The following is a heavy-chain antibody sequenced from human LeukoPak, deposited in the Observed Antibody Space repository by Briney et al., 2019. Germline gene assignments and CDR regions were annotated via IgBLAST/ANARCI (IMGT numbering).Heavy chain of an antibody. J-gene: IGHJ5*01. CDR1: GGSISSSSYY. V-gene: IGHV4-39*07. Sequence: PSETLSLTCTVSGGSISSSSYYWGWIRQPPGKGLEWIGSIYYSGSTYYNPSLKSRVTISVDTSKNQFSLKLSSVTAADTAVYYCARGRVGGAYNYGPHFDSWGRGTLVTVSS. CDR2: IYYSGST. CDR3: ARGRVGGAYNYGPHFDS. D-gene: IGHD5-18*01.